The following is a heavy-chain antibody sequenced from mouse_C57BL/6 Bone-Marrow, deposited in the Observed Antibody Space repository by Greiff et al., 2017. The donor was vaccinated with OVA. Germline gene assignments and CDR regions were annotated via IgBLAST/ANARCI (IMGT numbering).Heavy chain of an antibody. V-gene: IGHV1-59*01. CDR1: GYTFTSYW. J-gene: IGHJ1*03. Sequence: QVQLQQPGAELVRPGPSVKLSCKASGYTFTSYWMHWVKQRPGQGLEWIGVIDPSDSYTNYNQKFKGKATLTVDTSSSTAYMQLSSLTSEDSAVYYCASIYYDYDGYWYFDVWGTGTTVTVSS. D-gene: IGHD2-4*01. CDR2: IDPSDSYT. CDR3: ASIYYDYDGYWYFDV.